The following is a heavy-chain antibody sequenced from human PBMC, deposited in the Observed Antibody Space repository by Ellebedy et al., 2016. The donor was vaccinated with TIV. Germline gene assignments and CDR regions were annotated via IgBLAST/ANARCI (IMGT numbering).Heavy chain of an antibody. V-gene: IGHV3-7*01. Sequence: DSVKGRFTIARDNAKASLYLQMNSLRAEDTAVYYCARDFAGWGSYWGQGILVTVSS. D-gene: IGHD3-16*01. CDR3: ARDFAGWGSY. J-gene: IGHJ4*02.